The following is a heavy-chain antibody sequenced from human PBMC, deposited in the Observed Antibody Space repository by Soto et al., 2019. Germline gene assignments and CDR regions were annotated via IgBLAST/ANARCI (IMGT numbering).Heavy chain of an antibody. J-gene: IGHJ4*02. CDR3: AISQDRGGRTTFIY. CDR1: GLTFVYNA. Sequence: GGLLRLSCAVAGLTFVYNAMHLVRPVPEKGLEWVSGINWKSDIGYADSVKGRFTISRDNAENSLYLQMNSLRAEDTALYYCAISQDRGGRTTFIYWGQGPQVTVFS. CDR2: INWKSDI. V-gene: IGHV3-9*01. D-gene: IGHD3-16*01.